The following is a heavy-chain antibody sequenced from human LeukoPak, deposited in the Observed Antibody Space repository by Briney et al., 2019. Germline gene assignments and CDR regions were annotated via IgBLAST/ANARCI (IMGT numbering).Heavy chain of an antibody. CDR1: GFTFSRHR. D-gene: IGHD3-22*01. CDR2: IDSDGSST. V-gene: IGHV3-74*01. J-gene: IGHJ4*02. CDR3: ARDLLTYYYDSSGYSSFDY. Sequence: GGSLRLSCAASGFTFSRHRMHWVRQAPGKGLEWVSHIDSDGSSTNYADSVKGRFTISRDNVKNMLYLQMNSLRAEDTAVYYCARDLLTYYYDSSGYSSFDYWGQGTLVTVSS.